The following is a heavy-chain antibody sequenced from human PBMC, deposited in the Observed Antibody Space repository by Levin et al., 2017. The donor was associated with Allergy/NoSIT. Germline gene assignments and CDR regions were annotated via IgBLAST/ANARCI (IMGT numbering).Heavy chain of an antibody. J-gene: IGHJ6*02. V-gene: IGHV4-59*01. CDR1: GGSISSYY. Sequence: SETLSLTCTVSGGSISSYYWSWIRQPPGKGLEWIGYIYYSGSTNYNPSLKSRVTISVDTSKNQFSLKLSSVTAADTAVYYCARLDYYYGMDVWGQGTTVTVSS. CDR2: IYYSGST. CDR3: ARLDYYYGMDV.